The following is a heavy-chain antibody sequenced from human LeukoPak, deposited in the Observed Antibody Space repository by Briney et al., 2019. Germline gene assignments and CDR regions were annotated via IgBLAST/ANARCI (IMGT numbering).Heavy chain of an antibody. V-gene: IGHV2-5*02. Sequence: SGPTLVKPTQTLTLTSTFSGFALSTRGVGVGCIRQPPGKALEWLAPIYWDDDKCYSPSLKSRLTITKDTSKNQVVITITNMDPVDTATYYCAHRDYCSSTSCYNSGDAFDIWGQGTMVTVSS. CDR1: GFALSTRGVG. J-gene: IGHJ3*02. CDR3: AHRDYCSSTSCYNSGDAFDI. CDR2: IYWDDDK. D-gene: IGHD2-2*02.